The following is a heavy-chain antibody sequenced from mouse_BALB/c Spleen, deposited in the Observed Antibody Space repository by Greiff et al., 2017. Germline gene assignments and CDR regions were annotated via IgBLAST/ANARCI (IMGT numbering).Heavy chain of an antibody. CDR1: GYTFTDYN. Sequence: VQLKQSGPELVKPGASVKISCKASGYTFTDYNMHWVKQSHGKSLEWIGYIYPYNGGTGYNQKFKSKATLTVDNSSSTAYMELRSLTSEDSAVYYCVYGNHYAMDYWGQGTSVTVSS. J-gene: IGHJ4*01. D-gene: IGHD2-10*02. CDR3: VYGNHYAMDY. CDR2: IYPYNGGT. V-gene: IGHV1S29*02.